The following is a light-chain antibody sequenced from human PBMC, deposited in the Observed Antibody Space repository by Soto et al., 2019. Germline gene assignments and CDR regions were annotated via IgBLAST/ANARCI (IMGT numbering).Light chain of an antibody. J-gene: IGKJ1*01. Sequence: EIVLTQSPGTLSLSPGERATLFCRASQSVATSQLAWYQQKPGQAPRLLIGASSRATGVPNRFIASVSGTDFTLTISRLEPEDFAVYYCQQFASSPRTFGRGTTVEIK. CDR2: GAS. CDR3: QQFASSPRT. V-gene: IGKV3-20*01. CDR1: QSVATSQ.